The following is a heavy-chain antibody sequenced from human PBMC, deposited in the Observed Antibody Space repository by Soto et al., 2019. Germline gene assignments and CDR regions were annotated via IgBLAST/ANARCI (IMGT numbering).Heavy chain of an antibody. D-gene: IGHD6-13*01. V-gene: IGHV4-34*01. Sequence: SETLSLTCAVYGGSFSSYYWSWIRQPPGKGLEWIGEINHSGSTNYNPSLKSRVTISVDTSKNQFSLKLSSVTAADTAVYYCARGPAAGYYFDYWGQGTLVTVSS. CDR1: GGSFSSYY. J-gene: IGHJ4*02. CDR3: ARGPAAGYYFDY. CDR2: INHSGST.